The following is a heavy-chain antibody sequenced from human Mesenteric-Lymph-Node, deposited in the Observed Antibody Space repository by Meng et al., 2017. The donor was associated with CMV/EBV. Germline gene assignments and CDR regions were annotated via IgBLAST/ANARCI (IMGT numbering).Heavy chain of an antibody. J-gene: IGHJ4*02. CDR1: GGTFSSYT. CDR3: AREGVGDYYFDY. Sequence: SVKVSCKASGGTFSSYTISWVRQAPGQGLEWMGRIIPILGIANYAQKFQGRVTITADKSTSTAYMELSSLRSEDRAVYYCAREGVGDYYFDYWGQGTLVTVSS. V-gene: IGHV1-69*04. CDR2: IIPILGIA. D-gene: IGHD1-26*01.